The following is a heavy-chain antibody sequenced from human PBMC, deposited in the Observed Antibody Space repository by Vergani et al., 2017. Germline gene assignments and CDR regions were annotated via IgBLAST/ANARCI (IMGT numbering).Heavy chain of an antibody. J-gene: IGHJ4*02. D-gene: IGHD3-22*01. CDR1: GYTFTGYY. CDR3: AKYGANYYDSSGYYGFLVYFDY. Sequence: QVQLVQSGAEVKKPGASVKVSCKASGYTFTGYYMHWVRQAPGQGLEWMGWINPNSGGTNYAQKFQGRVTMTRDTSISTAYMELSRLRSDDTAVYYCAKYGANYYDSSGYYGFLVYFDYWGQGTLVTVSS. V-gene: IGHV1-2*02. CDR2: INPNSGGT.